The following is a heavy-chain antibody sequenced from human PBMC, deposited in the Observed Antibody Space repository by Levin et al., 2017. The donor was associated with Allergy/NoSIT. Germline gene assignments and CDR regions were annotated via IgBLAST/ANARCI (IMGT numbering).Heavy chain of an antibody. CDR1: GFTFSSYA. D-gene: IGHD1-26*01. CDR3: AKADYSGSSPLRYLDY. CDR2: ITGSGSST. Sequence: GGSLRLSCATSGFTFSSYAMSWVRQAPGKGLEWVSSITGSGSSTYYADSVKGRFTISRDNSKNTLYLQMNSLRAEDTAVYYCAKADYSGSSPLRYLDYWGQGNLVTVSS. J-gene: IGHJ4*02. V-gene: IGHV3-23*01.